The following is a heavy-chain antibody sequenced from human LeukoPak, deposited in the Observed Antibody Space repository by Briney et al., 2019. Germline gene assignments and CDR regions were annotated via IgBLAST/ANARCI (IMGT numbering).Heavy chain of an antibody. CDR2: ISGSGGST. J-gene: IGHJ5*02. V-gene: IGHV3-23*01. CDR3: AKVDRSIAAASSWFDP. D-gene: IGHD6-13*01. Sequence: GGSLRLSCAASGFTFSSYAMSWVRQAPGKGLEWVSAISGSGGSTYYADSVKGRFTISRDNSKNTLYLQMNSLRAEDTAVYYCAKVDRSIAAASSWFDPWGQGTLVTVSS. CDR1: GFTFSSYA.